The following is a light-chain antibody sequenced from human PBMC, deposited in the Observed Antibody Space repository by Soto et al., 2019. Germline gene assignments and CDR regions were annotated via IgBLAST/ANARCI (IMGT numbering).Light chain of an antibody. Sequence: DIQMTQSPSSLSASVGDRVTITCRASQGISNFLAWYQQKPGKVPRLLIYAASTLQSGVPSRFSGSGSGTDFTLTISSLQPEDVATDYCQKYNSAPALTFGGGTKVEI. J-gene: IGKJ4*01. CDR2: AAS. CDR3: QKYNSAPALT. CDR1: QGISNF. V-gene: IGKV1-27*01.